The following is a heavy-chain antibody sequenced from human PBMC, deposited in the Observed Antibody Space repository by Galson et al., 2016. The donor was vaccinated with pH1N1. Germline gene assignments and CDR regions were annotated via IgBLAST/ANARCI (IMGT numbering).Heavy chain of an antibody. Sequence: ETLSLTCAVSGYSIISGYYWGWVRQPPGKGLEWIGGIFHSGSTYYNPSLKSRVTISVDTSRNQFSLTLSSVTAADTALYYCASSIPVTALDAFDLWGQGTMVTVSS. D-gene: IGHD2-21*02. CDR3: ASSIPVTALDAFDL. V-gene: IGHV4-38-2*01. J-gene: IGHJ3*01. CDR1: GYSIISGYY. CDR2: IFHSGST.